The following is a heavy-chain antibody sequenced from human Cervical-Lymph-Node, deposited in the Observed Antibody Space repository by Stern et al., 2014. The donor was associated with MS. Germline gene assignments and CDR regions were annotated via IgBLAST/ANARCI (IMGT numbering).Heavy chain of an antibody. CDR3: ARQTTAWASDV. V-gene: IGHV5-51*01. J-gene: IGHJ4*02. D-gene: IGHD1-14*01. Sequence: EVQLVESGAELIRPGESLKISCKGSGFKFSIYWNAWVRQMPGKGLEWIGIIYPGDSETRYSPSFQGQVTMSADKSTSTAYLQWSSLNASDTAMYFCARQTTAWASDVWGQGTLVTVSS. CDR1: GFKFSIYW. CDR2: IYPGDSET.